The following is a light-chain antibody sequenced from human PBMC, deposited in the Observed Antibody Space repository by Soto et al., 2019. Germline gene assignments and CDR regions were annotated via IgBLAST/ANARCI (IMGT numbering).Light chain of an antibody. CDR2: GNN. J-gene: IGLJ2*01. CDR3: QSYASSLNGVV. Sequence: QSVLTQPPSVSGAPGPRVTISCTGSSSNIGAGYDVHWYQQLPGTAPRLLIYGNNNRPSGVPDRFSGSKSGTSASLAITGPKAEDEAEYYCQSYASSLNGVVFGAGTKLTVL. CDR1: SSNIGAGYD. V-gene: IGLV1-40*01.